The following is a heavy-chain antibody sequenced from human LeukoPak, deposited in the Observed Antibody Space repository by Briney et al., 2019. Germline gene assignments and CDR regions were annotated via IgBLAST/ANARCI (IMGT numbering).Heavy chain of an antibody. CDR2: IIPIFGTA. Sequence: SVKVSCKASGGTFSSYAISWVRQAPGQGLEWMGGIIPIFGTANYAQKFQGRVTITADESTSTAYVELSSLRSEDTAVYYCARAPNYYDSSGYSKTAFDYWGQGTLVTVSS. V-gene: IGHV1-69*13. CDR1: GGTFSSYA. D-gene: IGHD3-22*01. J-gene: IGHJ4*02. CDR3: ARAPNYYDSSGYSKTAFDY.